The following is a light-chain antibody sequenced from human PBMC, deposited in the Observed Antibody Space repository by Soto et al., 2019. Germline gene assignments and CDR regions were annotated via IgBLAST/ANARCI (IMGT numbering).Light chain of an antibody. CDR3: QQSYSTPFA. CDR2: AAS. Sequence: IQMTQSPSSLSASVGDRVTITCRASQSIRSYLNWYQQKPGKAPKLLICAASSLQSGVPSRFSGSGSGTDFTLTISSLQPEDFATYYCQQSYSTPFAFGPGTKVDIK. J-gene: IGKJ3*01. CDR1: QSIRSY. V-gene: IGKV1-39*01.